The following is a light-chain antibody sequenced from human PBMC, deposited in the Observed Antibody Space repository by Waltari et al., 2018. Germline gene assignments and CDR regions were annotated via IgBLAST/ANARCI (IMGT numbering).Light chain of an antibody. J-gene: IGLJ3*02. CDR3: QTGGHGTWV. CDR2: VNSDGSH. Sequence: QLVLTQSPSASASLGASFKLTCTLSSGHSSTILPWLQQQPEQGPRYLMKVNSDGSHSKGDEIPDRFSGSSSGAERYLTISTVQSEDEADYYCQTGGHGTWVFGGGTKLTVL. CDR1: SGHSSTI. V-gene: IGLV4-69*01.